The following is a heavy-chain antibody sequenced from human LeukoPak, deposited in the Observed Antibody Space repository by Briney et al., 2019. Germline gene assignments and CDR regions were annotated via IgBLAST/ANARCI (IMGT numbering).Heavy chain of an antibody. J-gene: IGHJ6*02. CDR1: GGSVSRGSYY. CDR2: VSYSGTP. Sequence: SETLSLTCTVSGGSVSRGSYYWSWIRQPPGKGLEWIGYVSYSGTPDYNPSLKSRATISLDTSRNQFSLQLRSVTAADTAEYYCARQKWDRLTYYYYGMDVWGQGTTVTVSS. D-gene: IGHD1-26*01. CDR3: ARQKWDRLTYYYYGMDV. V-gene: IGHV4-61*01.